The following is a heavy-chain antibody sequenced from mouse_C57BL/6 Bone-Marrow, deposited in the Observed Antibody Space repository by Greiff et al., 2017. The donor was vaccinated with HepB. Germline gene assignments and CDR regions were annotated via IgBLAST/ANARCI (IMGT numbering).Heavy chain of an antibody. V-gene: IGHV1-50*01. J-gene: IGHJ2*01. D-gene: IGHD2-3*01. CDR1: GYTFTSYW. CDR2: IDPSDSYT. CDR3: ARYEGWVDY. Sequence: VQLQQSGAELVKPGASVKLSCKASGYTFTSYWMQWVKQRPGQGLEWIGEIDPSDSYTNYNQKFKGKATLTVDTSSSTAYMQLSSLTSEDSAVYYCARYEGWVDYWGQGTTLTVSS.